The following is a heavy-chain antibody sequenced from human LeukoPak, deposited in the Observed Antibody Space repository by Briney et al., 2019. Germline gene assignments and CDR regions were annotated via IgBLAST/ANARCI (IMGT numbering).Heavy chain of an antibody. Sequence: PGGSLRLSCAASGFTFSSYWMSWVRQAPGKGLEWVANIKQDGSEKYYVDSVKGRFTISRDNAKNSLYLQMNSLRAEDTAVYYCARDPPPYGDYHTHWGQGTLVTVSS. V-gene: IGHV3-7*01. J-gene: IGHJ4*02. CDR2: IKQDGSEK. CDR1: GFTFSSYW. CDR3: ARDPPPYGDYHTH. D-gene: IGHD4-17*01.